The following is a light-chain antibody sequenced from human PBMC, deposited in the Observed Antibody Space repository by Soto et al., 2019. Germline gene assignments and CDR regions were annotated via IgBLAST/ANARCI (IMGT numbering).Light chain of an antibody. V-gene: IGKV1-5*03. CDR3: QHYNSYSEA. Sequence: DLQMTQSPSTLSGSVVDRVTITCPASQTISSWLAWYQQKPGKAPKLLIYKASTLKSGVPSRFSGSGSGTEFTLTISSLQPDDFATYYCQHYNSYSEAFGQGTKVDIK. CDR2: KAS. CDR1: QTISSW. J-gene: IGKJ1*01.